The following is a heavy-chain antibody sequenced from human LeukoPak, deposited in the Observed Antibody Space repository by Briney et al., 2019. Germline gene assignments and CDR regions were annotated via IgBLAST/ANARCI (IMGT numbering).Heavy chain of an antibody. J-gene: IGHJ4*02. V-gene: IGHV1-8*01. Sequence: GASVKVSCKASEYSFTSYDLSWVRQATGQGLEWTGWMNPNSGNTGYAQKFQGRVTMTRDTSISTAYMELTSLTSEDTAIYYCARGLAVAGTGYWGQGTLVTVSS. CDR3: ARGLAVAGTGY. D-gene: IGHD6-19*01. CDR2: MNPNSGNT. CDR1: EYSFTSYD.